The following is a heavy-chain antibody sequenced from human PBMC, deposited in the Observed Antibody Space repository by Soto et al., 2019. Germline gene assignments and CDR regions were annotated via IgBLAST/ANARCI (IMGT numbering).Heavy chain of an antibody. Sequence: ASVKVSCKASGYTFTSYAISWVRQAPGQGLEWMGGIIPIFGTANYAQKLQGRVTITADESTSTAYMELSSLRSEDTAVYYCARPVGSSSWYGENYYYGMDVWGQGTTVTVSS. J-gene: IGHJ6*02. CDR3: ARPVGSSSWYGENYYYGMDV. V-gene: IGHV1-69*13. CDR1: GYTFTSYA. CDR2: IIPIFGTA. D-gene: IGHD6-13*01.